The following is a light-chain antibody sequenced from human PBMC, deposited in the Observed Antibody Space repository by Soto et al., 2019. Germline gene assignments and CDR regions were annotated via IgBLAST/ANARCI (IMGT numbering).Light chain of an antibody. V-gene: IGLV2-8*01. J-gene: IGLJ3*02. CDR1: SSDVGGYNY. CDR3: KSYAGRNTWV. CDR2: EVI. Sequence: QSALTQPPSASGSPGQSVTISCTGTSSDVGGYNYVSWYQQHPGKAPKLIIYEVINRPSGVPDRFSGSNSDNTASLTVSGLRAEDEADYYCKSYAGRNTWVFGGGTKLTVL.